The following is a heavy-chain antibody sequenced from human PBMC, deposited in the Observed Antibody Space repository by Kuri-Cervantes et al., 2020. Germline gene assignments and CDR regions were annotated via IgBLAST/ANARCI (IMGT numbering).Heavy chain of an antibody. CDR1: GFTFSSYG. V-gene: IGHV3-53*01. J-gene: IGHJ6*02. CDR2: IYSGGST. D-gene: IGHD3-10*01. Sequence: GGSLRLSCAASGFTFSSYGMHWVRQAPGKGLEWVAVIYSGGSTYYADSVKGRFTISRDNSKNTLYLQMNSLRAEDTAVYYCARDRKPGGYYYYGMDVWGQGTTVTVSS. CDR3: ARDRKPGGYYYYGMDV.